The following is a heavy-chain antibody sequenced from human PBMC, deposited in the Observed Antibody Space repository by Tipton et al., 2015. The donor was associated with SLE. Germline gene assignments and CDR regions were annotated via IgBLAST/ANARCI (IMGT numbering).Heavy chain of an antibody. D-gene: IGHD6-13*01. CDR3: ARLASSSWYGGGFDY. CDR2: LGDVGFPA. CDR1: GFLLTHFG. J-gene: IGHJ4*02. Sequence: QLVQSGGNLVQPGRSLRLSCAASGFLLTHFGVGWVRQAPGKGLEWVSSLGDVGFPAQYANSVKGRFTISRDNSKSMVYLQMNSLRAEDTAVYFCARLASSSWYGGGFDYWGQGALVTVSS. V-gene: IGHV3-23*04.